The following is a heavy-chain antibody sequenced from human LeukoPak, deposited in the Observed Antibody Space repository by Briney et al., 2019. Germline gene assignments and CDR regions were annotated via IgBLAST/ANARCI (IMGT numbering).Heavy chain of an antibody. D-gene: IGHD1-26*01. CDR3: ARHLVGETPLDAFDI. J-gene: IGHJ3*02. CDR1: GYSIGSGYY. Sequence: SETLSLTCAVSGYSIGSGYYWGWIRQPPGKGLEWIGSIYHSGSTYYNPSLKSRVTISVDTSKNQFSLKLSSVTAADTAVYYCARHLVGETPLDAFDIWGQGTMVTVSS. V-gene: IGHV4-38-2*01. CDR2: IYHSGST.